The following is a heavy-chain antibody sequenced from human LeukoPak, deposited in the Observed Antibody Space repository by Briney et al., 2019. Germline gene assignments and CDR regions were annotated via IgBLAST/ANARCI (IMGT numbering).Heavy chain of an antibody. CDR3: AKRRGSSWYQDIEY. CDR2: VNLDGSDK. Sequence: GGSLRLSCEGSGFSFTNHWMTWVRQGPRKGLEWVAQVNLDGSDKYYVDSVKGRFTISRDNAKNLVYLQMKSLRVEDTAVYYCAKRRGSSWYQDIEYWGQGTLVTVSS. D-gene: IGHD6-13*01. CDR1: GFSFTNHW. V-gene: IGHV3-7*01. J-gene: IGHJ4*02.